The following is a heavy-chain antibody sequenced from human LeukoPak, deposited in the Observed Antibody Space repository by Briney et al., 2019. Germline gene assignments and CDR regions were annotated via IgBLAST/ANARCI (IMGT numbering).Heavy chain of an antibody. CDR3: ARLSYGSGSYYNG. CDR2: ISGSDRHDTT. D-gene: IGHD3-10*01. V-gene: IGHV3-23*01. J-gene: IGHJ4*02. Sequence: GGSLRLSCAASGFTFSPSAISWVRQAPGKGLQWVSAISGSDRHDTTYYADSVKGRLTISRDNSKNTVYLQMNSLGAGDTAVYYCARLSYGSGSYYNGWGQGTLVTVSS. CDR1: GFTFSPSA.